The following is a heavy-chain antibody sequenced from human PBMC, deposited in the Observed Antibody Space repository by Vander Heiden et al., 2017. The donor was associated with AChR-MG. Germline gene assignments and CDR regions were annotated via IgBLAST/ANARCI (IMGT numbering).Heavy chain of an antibody. CDR1: GYTFTSYD. CDR3: ARNDNLTGEPQFDY. J-gene: IGHJ4*02. CDR2: MNPNSGNT. D-gene: IGHD3-9*01. Sequence: QVQLVQSGAEVKKPGASVKVSCKASGYTFTSYDINWVRQATGQGLEWMGWMNPNSGNTGYARKFQGRVTMTRNTSISTAYMELSSLRSEDTAVYYRARNDNLTGEPQFDYWGQGTLVTVSS. V-gene: IGHV1-8*01.